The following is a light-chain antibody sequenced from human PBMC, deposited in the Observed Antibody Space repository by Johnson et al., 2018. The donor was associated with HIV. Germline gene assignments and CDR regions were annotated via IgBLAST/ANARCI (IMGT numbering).Light chain of an antibody. CDR1: SSNIGNNY. Sequence: QSVLTQPPSVSAAPGQKVTISCSGSSSNIGNNYVSWYQQLPGTAPKLLIYENNKRPSGIPDRFSGSKSGTSATLGITGLTTGDEADYYYGTWDSSLSAYVFGTGTKVTVL. CDR2: ENN. CDR3: GTWDSSLSAYV. J-gene: IGLJ1*01. V-gene: IGLV1-51*02.